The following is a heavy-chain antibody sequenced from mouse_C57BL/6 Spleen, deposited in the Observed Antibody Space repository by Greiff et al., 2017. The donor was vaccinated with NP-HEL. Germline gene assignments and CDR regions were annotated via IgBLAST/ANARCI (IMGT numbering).Heavy chain of an antibody. CDR2: ISSGGYYI. V-gene: IGHV5-9-1*02. CDR1: GFTFSSYA. D-gene: IGHD2-12*01. J-gene: IGHJ3*01. CDR3: TRGGYYSWFAY. Sequence: DVMLVESGEGLVKPGGSLKLSCAASGFTFSSYAMSWVRQTPEKRLEWVAYISSGGYYIYYADTVKGRFTISRDNARNTLYLQMSSLKSEDTAMYYCTRGGYYSWFAYWGQGTLVTVSA.